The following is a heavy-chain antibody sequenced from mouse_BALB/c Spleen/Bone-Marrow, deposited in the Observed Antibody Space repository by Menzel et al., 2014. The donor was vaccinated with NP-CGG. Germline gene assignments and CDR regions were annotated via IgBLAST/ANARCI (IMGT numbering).Heavy chain of an antibody. CDR2: FYPGSGSI. CDR3: ARHEGGGYFDY. J-gene: IGHJ2*01. D-gene: IGHD1-1*02. Sequence: QVQLQQPGAGLVKPGASVKLSCKASGYTFTEYIIHWVKRRSGQGLEWIGWFYPGSGSIKYNEKFKDKATLTADKSSSTVYMELSRLTSEDSVVYFCARHEGGGYFDYWGQGTTLTVSS. V-gene: IGHV1-62-2*01. CDR1: GYTFTEYI.